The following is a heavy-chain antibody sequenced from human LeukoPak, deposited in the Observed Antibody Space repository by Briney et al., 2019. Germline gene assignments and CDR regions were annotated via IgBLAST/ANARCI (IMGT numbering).Heavy chain of an antibody. CDR3: AKSGDGYRFDY. J-gene: IGHJ4*02. D-gene: IGHD5-24*01. V-gene: IGHV3-30*02. CDR1: GFTFSSDG. CDR2: IRHDGSKK. Sequence: PGGSLRLSCAASGFTFSSDGMHWVRQAPGKGLEWVAFIRHDGSKKYHADSVKGRLTTSRDNSKNTLDLQMNSLRPEDTAVYYCAKSGDGYRFDYWGQGTLVTVSS.